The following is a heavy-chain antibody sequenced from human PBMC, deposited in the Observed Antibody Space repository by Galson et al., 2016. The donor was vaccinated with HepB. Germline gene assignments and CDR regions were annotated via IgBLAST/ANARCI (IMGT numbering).Heavy chain of an antibody. D-gene: IGHD2-2*01. Sequence: SLRLSCAASGFTFSSHTMTWVRQAPGKGLEWVAMISYDGSNEYYADSVKGRVTISRDNSKNSLYLQMNSLRAEDTAVYFCAREERYCSSMRCQNPDYGMDVWGQGTTVTVSS. CDR2: ISYDGSNE. CDR1: GFTFSSHT. J-gene: IGHJ6*02. V-gene: IGHV3-30-3*01. CDR3: AREERYCSSMRCQNPDYGMDV.